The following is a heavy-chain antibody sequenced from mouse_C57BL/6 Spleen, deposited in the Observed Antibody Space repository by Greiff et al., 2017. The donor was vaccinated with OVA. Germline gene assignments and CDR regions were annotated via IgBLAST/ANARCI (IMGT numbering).Heavy chain of an antibody. J-gene: IGHJ4*01. CDR1: GYTFTSYW. CDR3: ARPHYYGSRIYAMDY. D-gene: IGHD1-1*01. V-gene: IGHV1-55*01. CDR2: IYPGSGST. Sequence: QVQLQQPGAELVKPGASVKMSCKASGYTFTSYWITWVKQRPGQGLEWIGDIYPGSGSTNYNEKFQSKATLTVDPSSSTAYMQLSSLTSEDSAVYYCARPHYYGSRIYAMDYWGQGTSVTVSS.